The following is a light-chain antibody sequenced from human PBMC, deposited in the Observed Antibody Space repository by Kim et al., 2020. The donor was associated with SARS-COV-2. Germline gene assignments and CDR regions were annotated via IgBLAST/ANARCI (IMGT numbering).Light chain of an antibody. Sequence: VSPGQTASITCSGDKLGDKFACWYQQKPGQSPVLVIYQDNKRPSGIPERFSGSNSGNTATLTISGTQAMDEADYYCQAWDSSTGLFGGGTQLTVL. CDR1: KLGDKF. CDR3: QAWDSSTGL. V-gene: IGLV3-1*01. CDR2: QDN. J-gene: IGLJ2*01.